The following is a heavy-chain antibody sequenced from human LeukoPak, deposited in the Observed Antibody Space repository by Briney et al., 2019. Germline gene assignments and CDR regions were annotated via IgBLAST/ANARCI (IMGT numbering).Heavy chain of an antibody. CDR3: ARLRYGDYAYYFDY. CDR2: IHYSGST. V-gene: IGHV4-39*01. D-gene: IGHD4-17*01. Sequence: SETLSLTCTVSGGSISSSSYYWGWIRQPPGKGLEWIGSIHYSGSTYYNPSLKSRVTISVDTSKNQFSLKLSSVTAADTAVYYCARLRYGDYAYYFDYWGQGTLVTVSS. CDR1: GGSISSSSYY. J-gene: IGHJ4*02.